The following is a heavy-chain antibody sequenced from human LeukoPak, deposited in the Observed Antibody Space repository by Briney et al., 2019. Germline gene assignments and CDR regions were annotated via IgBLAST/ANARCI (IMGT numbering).Heavy chain of an antibody. V-gene: IGHV3-21*06. J-gene: IGHJ4*02. CDR1: GFTFSSYA. Sequence: GGSLRLSCAASGFTFSSYAMSWVRQAPGKGLEWVSSIDSSGGYMFYADSVKGRFIISRDNAKDSLYLRMNSLRVEDTAVYYCLRGDRRDYWGQGTLVTVSS. CDR2: IDSSGGYM. CDR3: LRGDRRDY.